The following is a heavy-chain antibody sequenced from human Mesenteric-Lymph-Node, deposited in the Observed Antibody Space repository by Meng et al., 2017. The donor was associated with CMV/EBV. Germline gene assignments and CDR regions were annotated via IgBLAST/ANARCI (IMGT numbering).Heavy chain of an antibody. Sequence: GESLKISCAASGFTFSDYYMSWIRQAPGKGLEWVSYISSSGSTIYYADSVKGRFTISRDNAKNTLYLQMGSLRLEDMAVYYCARGRGRLGYVDPGVSGYFDSWGQGTLVTVSS. J-gene: IGHJ4*02. CDR1: GFTFSDYY. D-gene: IGHD5-12*01. CDR3: ARGRGRLGYVDPGVSGYFDS. CDR2: ISSSGSTI. V-gene: IGHV3-11*04.